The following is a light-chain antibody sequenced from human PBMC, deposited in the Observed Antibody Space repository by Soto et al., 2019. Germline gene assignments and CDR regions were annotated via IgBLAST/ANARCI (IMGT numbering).Light chain of an antibody. CDR1: SGHSSYA. J-gene: IGLJ1*01. Sequence: QLVLTQSPSASASLGASVKLTCTLSSGHSSYAIAWHQQQPEKGPRYLMKLNSDGSHSKGDGIPDRFSGSSSGAERYLIIXSXXSXDEADYYCQTWGTGIHVFGTGTKLTV. CDR2: LNSDGSH. V-gene: IGLV4-69*01. CDR3: QTWGTGIHV.